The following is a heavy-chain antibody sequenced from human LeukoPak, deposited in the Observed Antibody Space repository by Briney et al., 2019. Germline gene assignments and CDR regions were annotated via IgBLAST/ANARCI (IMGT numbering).Heavy chain of an antibody. V-gene: IGHV4-61*08. D-gene: IGHD2-8*01. J-gene: IGHJ6*02. CDR3: ARGPLYCSNGVCYPSLYSMDV. Sequence: PSETLSLTCAVSGGSISSGGYSWSWIRQPPGKGLEWIGYIYYSGSTNYNPSLKSRVTISVDTSKNQFSLKLSSVTAADTAVYYCARGPLYCSNGVCYPSLYSMDVWGQGTTVTVSS. CDR1: GGSISSGGYS. CDR2: IYYSGST.